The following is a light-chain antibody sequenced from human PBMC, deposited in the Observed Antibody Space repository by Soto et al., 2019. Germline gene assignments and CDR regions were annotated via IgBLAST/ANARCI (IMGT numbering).Light chain of an antibody. J-gene: IGLJ2*01. CDR1: TSNLGGKT. CDR3: AAWDDSLNAVV. CDR2: TNN. Sequence: QLVLTQPPSVSGTPGHKVSISCSGSTSNLGGKTVNWYQQLPGTAPKLLIYTNNQRPSGVPDRFSGSKSGTSASLAISGLRSEDEADFYCAAWDDSLNAVVFGGGTQLTVL. V-gene: IGLV1-44*01.